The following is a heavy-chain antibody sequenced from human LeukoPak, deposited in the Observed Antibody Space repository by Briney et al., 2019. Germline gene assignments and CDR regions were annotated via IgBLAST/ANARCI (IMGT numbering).Heavy chain of an antibody. V-gene: IGHV4-34*01. CDR3: ARAGWELLSASFDP. D-gene: IGHD1-26*01. J-gene: IGHJ5*02. CDR2: INHSGST. Sequence: SETLSLTCAVYGGSFSGYYWSWIRQSPGKGLEWIGEINHSGSTNYNPSLKSRVTISVDTSKNQFSLKLSSVTAADTAMYYCARAGWELLSASFDPWGQGTLVIVSS. CDR1: GGSFSGYY.